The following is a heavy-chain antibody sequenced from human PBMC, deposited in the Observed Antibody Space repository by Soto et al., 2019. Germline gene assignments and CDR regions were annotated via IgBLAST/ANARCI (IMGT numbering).Heavy chain of an antibody. D-gene: IGHD2-2*01. CDR3: AREYKTSWRPFDY. J-gene: IGHJ4*02. CDR1: GFKFSTYG. V-gene: IGHV1-18*01. Sequence: QVQLVQSAAEVKKPGASVKVACKSSGFKFSTYGIGWVRQAPGQGLEWMGWISGDTGDTKYAQKVEGRGIMTTVTSTKTADMELRGLRSDDTAIYYCAREYKTSWRPFDYWGQGTLVNVSS. CDR2: ISGDTGDT.